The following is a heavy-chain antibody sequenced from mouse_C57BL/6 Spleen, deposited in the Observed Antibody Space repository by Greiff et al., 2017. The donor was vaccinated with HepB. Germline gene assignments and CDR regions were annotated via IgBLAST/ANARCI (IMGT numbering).Heavy chain of an antibody. J-gene: IGHJ4*01. CDR1: GYSFTGYY. D-gene: IGHD1-1*01. CDR2: INPSTGGT. Sequence: EVQLQQSGPELVKPGASVKISCKASGYSFTGYYMNWVKQSPEKSLEWIGEINPSTGGTTYNQKFKAKATLTVDKSSSTAYMQLKSLTSEDSAVYYCARSGCSSYDYAMDYWGQGTSVTVSS. CDR3: ARSGCSSYDYAMDY. V-gene: IGHV1-42*01.